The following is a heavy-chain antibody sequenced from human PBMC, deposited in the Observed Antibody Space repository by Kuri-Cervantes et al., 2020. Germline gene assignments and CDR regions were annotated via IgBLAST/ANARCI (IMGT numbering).Heavy chain of an antibody. V-gene: IGHV4-30-2*01. CDR2: IYHSGST. CDR3: ARGPWFGDKVSQHYYYGMDV. Sequence: SETLSLTCTVSGGPISSGGYSWSWIRQPPGKGLEWIGYIYHSGSTYYNPSLKSRVTISVDRSKNQFSLKLSSVTAADTAVYYCARGPWFGDKVSQHYYYGMDVWGQGTTVTVSS. D-gene: IGHD3-10*01. J-gene: IGHJ6*02. CDR1: GGPISSGGYS.